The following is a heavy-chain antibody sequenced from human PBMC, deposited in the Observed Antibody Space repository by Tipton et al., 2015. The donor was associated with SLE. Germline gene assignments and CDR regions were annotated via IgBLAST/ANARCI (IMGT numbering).Heavy chain of an antibody. CDR2: INPNSGGT. CDR3: ARGPFVGGNYYYYYMDV. CDR1: GYTFTGYY. Sequence: QLVQSGAEVKKPGASVKVSCKASGYTFTGYYMHWVRQAPGQGLEWMGWINPNSGGTNYAQKFQGRVTMTRDTSISTAYMELSRLRSDDTAVYYCARGPFVGGNYYYYYMDVWGKGTTVTVSS. J-gene: IGHJ6*03. D-gene: IGHD2-21*01. V-gene: IGHV1-2*02.